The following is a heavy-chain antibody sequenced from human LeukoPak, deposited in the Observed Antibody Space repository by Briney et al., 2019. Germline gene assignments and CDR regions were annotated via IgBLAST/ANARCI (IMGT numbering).Heavy chain of an antibody. J-gene: IGHJ6*02. CDR2: VNSNSGGT. CDR1: GYRFSDYY. D-gene: IGHD6-13*01. CDR3: ARDLSGIAAAGTYLRYYYYYGMDV. V-gene: IGHV1-2*02. Sequence: GASVKVSCKASGYRFSDYYMHWVRQAPGQGLEWVGWVNSNSGGTHYAQKFEGRVSMTRDTSISTAYMELSRLRSDDTAVYYCARDLSGIAAAGTYLRYYYYYGMDVWGQGTTVTVSS.